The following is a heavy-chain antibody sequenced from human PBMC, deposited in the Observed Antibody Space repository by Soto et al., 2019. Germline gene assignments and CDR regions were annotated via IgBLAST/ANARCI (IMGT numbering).Heavy chain of an antibody. CDR2: FSATSENT. Sequence: EVQLLESGGGLVQPGGSLRLSCVGSGFFFSSYTMTWVRQAPGKGLEWVSSFSATSENTYYADSVRGRFTISRDNSKNTLFLKRTTRTAEDTACYNGAKRRDKSWLELPLTTGGKGILVIVSS. CDR3: AKRRDKSWLELPLTT. J-gene: IGHJ4*02. V-gene: IGHV3-23*01. CDR1: GFFFSSYT. D-gene: IGHD3-22*01.